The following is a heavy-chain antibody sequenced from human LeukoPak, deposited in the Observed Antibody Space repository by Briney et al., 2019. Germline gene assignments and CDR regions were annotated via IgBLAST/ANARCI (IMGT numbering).Heavy chain of an antibody. CDR3: ARGSGNSFDY. D-gene: IGHD3-10*01. V-gene: IGHV3-48*02. J-gene: IGHJ4*02. CDR2: ISSSSSAM. Sequence: GGSLRLSCAASGFTFSSYSMSWVRQAPGKGLEWVSYISSSSSAMYYADSMEGRFTISRDNAKNSLYLQMNNLRDEDTAVYYCARGSGNSFDYWGQGALVTVSS. CDR1: GFTFSSYS.